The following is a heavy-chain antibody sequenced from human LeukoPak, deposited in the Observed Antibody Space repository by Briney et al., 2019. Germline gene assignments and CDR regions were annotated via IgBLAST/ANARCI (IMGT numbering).Heavy chain of an antibody. Sequence: PSETLSLTCTVSGGSISSYYWSWIRQPPGKGLKWIGYIYYSGSTNYNPSLKSRVTISVDTSKNQFSLRLSSVTAADTAVYYCARAYSGYEPFDYWGQGTLVTVSS. CDR3: ARAYSGYEPFDY. CDR1: GGSISSYY. J-gene: IGHJ4*02. CDR2: IYYSGST. D-gene: IGHD5-12*01. V-gene: IGHV4-59*01.